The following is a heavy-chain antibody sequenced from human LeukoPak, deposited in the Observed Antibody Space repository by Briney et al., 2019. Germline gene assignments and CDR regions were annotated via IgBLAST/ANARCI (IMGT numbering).Heavy chain of an antibody. CDR1: GYTFTSYG. V-gene: IGHV1-18*01. D-gene: IGHD6-19*01. Sequence: ASVKVSCKASGYTFTSYGMSWVRQAPGQGLEWMGWISGYNGNTYYEQSLQGRVTMTTDTSTYTAYMELRSLRSEDTAVYYCARASVAVAGIPYYFDYWGQGTLVTVSS. CDR2: ISGYNGNT. J-gene: IGHJ4*02. CDR3: ARASVAVAGIPYYFDY.